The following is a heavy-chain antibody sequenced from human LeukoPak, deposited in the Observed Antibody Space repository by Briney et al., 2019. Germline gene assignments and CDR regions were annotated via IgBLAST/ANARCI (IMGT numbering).Heavy chain of an antibody. D-gene: IGHD6-19*01. CDR3: AREIDSSGSEIDY. CDR2: ISYDGSNK. J-gene: IGHJ4*02. CDR1: GFTFSSYA. V-gene: IGHV3-30-3*01. Sequence: GGSLRLSCAASGFTFSSYAMHWVRQAPGKGLEWVAVISYDGSNKYYADSVKGRFTISRDNSKNTLYLQMNSLRAEDTAVYYCAREIDSSGSEIDYWGRGTLVTVSS.